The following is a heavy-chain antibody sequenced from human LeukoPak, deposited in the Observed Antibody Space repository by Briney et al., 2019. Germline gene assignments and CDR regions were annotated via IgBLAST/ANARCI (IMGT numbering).Heavy chain of an antibody. J-gene: IGHJ4*02. Sequence: SETLSLTCTVSGGSISSGSYYWGWIRQPPGKGLEWIASMYYSGTTLYSPSLKSRVTISVDTSKNQLSLKLGSVTAADTAVYYCARHPPWDGSAFDYWGQGTLVTVSS. CDR2: MYYSGTT. D-gene: IGHD1-26*01. CDR3: ARHPPWDGSAFDY. CDR1: GGSISSGSYY. V-gene: IGHV4-39*01.